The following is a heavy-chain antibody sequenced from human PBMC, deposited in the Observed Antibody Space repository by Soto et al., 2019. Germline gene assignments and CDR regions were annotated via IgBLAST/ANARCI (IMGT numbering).Heavy chain of an antibody. CDR1: GGSFSGYY. D-gene: IGHD3-3*01. V-gene: IGHV4-34*01. CDR2: INHSGST. Sequence: LTCAVYGGSFSGYYWSWIRQPPGKGLEWIGEINHSGSTNYNPSLKSRVTISVDTSKNQFSLKLSSVTAADTAVYYCARGRGGFITIFGVVTLYYYYGMDVWGQGTTVTVSS. CDR3: ARGRGGFITIFGVVTLYYYYGMDV. J-gene: IGHJ6*02.